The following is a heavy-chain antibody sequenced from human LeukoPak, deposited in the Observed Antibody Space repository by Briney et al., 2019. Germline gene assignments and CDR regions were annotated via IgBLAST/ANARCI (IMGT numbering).Heavy chain of an antibody. V-gene: IGHV4-39*01. Sequence: SETLFLTCTVSGDSVTSGTFYWAWLRQPPGKGLEWIATVYYTGSTYYNPSLKSRVTISMDTSKNQLSLDLRSVVAPDTAVYYCARHSGSGSLSRPFDPWGQGTLVTVSS. CDR1: GDSVTSGTFY. J-gene: IGHJ5*02. D-gene: IGHD3-10*01. CDR3: ARHSGSGSLSRPFDP. CDR2: VYYTGST.